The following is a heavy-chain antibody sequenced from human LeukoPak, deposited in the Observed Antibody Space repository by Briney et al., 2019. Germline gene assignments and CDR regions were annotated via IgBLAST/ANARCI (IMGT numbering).Heavy chain of an antibody. CDR2: ISIYNGNT. D-gene: IGHD3-3*01. CDR1: GYTFTNYG. V-gene: IGHV1-18*01. Sequence: ASVKVSCKASGYTFTNYGISWVRQAPGQGLEWMGWISIYNGNTDYAQKLRGRVTMTTDTSTSTAYMELRSLRSDDTAVYYCARITYDFWSGYYMPDDPWGQGTLVTVSS. J-gene: IGHJ5*02. CDR3: ARITYDFWSGYYMPDDP.